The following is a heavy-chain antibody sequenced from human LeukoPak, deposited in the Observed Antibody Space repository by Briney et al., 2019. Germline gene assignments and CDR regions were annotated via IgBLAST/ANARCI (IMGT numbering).Heavy chain of an antibody. CDR3: AKDRIWSGYSKYYFDC. J-gene: IGHJ4*02. CDR2: ISYDGSNK. CDR1: GFTFSSYA. V-gene: IGHV3-30-3*01. D-gene: IGHD3-3*01. Sequence: PGGSLRPSCAASGFTFSSYAMHWVRQAPGKGLEWVAVISYDGSNKYYADSVKGRFTISRDNSKNTLYLQMNSLRAEDAAIYYCAKDRIWSGYSKYYFDCWGQGTLVTVSS.